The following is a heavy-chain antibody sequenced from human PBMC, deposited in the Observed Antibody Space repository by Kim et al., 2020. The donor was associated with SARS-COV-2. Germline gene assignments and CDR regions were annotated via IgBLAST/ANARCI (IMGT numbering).Heavy chain of an antibody. CDR2: IYHSGST. D-gene: IGHD3-10*01. V-gene: IGHV4-38-2*02. J-gene: IGHJ4*01. CDR1: GYSISSGYY. CDR3: ALRGGYYGSGRHDHDY. Sequence: SETLSLTCTVSGYSISSGYYWGWIRQPPGKGLEWIGSIYHSGSTYYNPSLKSRVTISVDTSKNQFSLKLSSVTAADTAVYYCALRGGYYGSGRHDHDYWG.